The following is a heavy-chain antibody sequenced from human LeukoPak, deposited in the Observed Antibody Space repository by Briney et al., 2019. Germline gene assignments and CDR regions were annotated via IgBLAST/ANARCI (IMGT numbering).Heavy chain of an antibody. J-gene: IGHJ4*02. V-gene: IGHV1-69*05. CDR1: GGTFSSYA. D-gene: IGHD6-19*01. CDR2: IIPIFGTA. CDR3: ARVNLRGVAVAGPLDY. Sequence: SVKVSCKASGGTFSSYAISWVRQAPGQGLEWMGKIIPIFGTANYARKFQGRVTITTDESTSTAYMELSSLRSEDTAVYYCARVNLRGVAVAGPLDYWGQGTLVTVSS.